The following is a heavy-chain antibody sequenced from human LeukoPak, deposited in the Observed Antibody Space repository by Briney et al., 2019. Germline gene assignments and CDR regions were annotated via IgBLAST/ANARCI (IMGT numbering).Heavy chain of an antibody. Sequence: SETLSLTCTVSGASVSSTEYYWSWVRQPPGKGLEWIGYIFHGRTFYSPSLKNRAAISVDTSKNQFTLRLTSVTAADTAVYFCASAVDYYYDSSGFRYWGQGTLVPVSS. CDR3: ASAVDYYYDSSGFRY. D-gene: IGHD3-22*01. V-gene: IGHV4-30-4*01. CDR1: GASVSSTEYY. CDR2: IFHGRT. J-gene: IGHJ4*02.